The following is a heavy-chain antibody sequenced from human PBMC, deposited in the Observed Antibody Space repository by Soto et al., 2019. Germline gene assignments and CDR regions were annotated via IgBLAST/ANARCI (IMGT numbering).Heavy chain of an antibody. V-gene: IGHV3-74*01. CDR1: GFTFSSYW. D-gene: IGHD2-2*01. J-gene: IGHJ5*02. CDR2: ISSDETTT. CDR3: ARVPYCSSSGCYSWFDP. Sequence: GGSLRLSCAASGFTFSSYWMHSVRQAPGKGLARVSPISSDETTTTYADSVKGRFTISRDNAKNTLYLQMNSLRAEDRVVYYCARVPYCSSSGCYSWFDPWGKGTLVTVSS.